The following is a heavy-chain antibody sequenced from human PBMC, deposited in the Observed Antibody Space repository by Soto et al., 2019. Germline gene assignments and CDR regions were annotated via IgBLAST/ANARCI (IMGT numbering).Heavy chain of an antibody. D-gene: IGHD3-22*01. V-gene: IGHV1-69*02. CDR3: ASRYDSSDY. CDR1: GGTFSSYT. CDR2: IIPILGIA. Sequence: QVQLVQSGAEVKKPGSSVKVSCKASGGTFSSYTISWVRQAPGQGLEWMGRIIPILGIANYAQKFQGRVTIPADKYTSTAYMEMSSLRSEDTAVYYCASRYDSSDYWGQGTLVTVSS. J-gene: IGHJ4*02.